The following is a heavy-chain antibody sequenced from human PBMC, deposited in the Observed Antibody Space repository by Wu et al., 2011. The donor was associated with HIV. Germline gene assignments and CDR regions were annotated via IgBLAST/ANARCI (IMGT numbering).Heavy chain of an antibody. CDR3: ASGTKFYDRSGLLPFDY. CDR1: GGTFSNYA. CDR2: FIPIFDTT. J-gene: IGHJ4*02. V-gene: IGHV1-69*05. D-gene: IGHD3-22*01. Sequence: QIQLVQSGAEVKKPGSSVKVSCKASGGTFSNYAISWVRQAPGQGLEWMGDFIPIFDTTNYAQRFQGRVTITTDDSTSTVYMGLSSLTSEDTAVYYCASGTKFYDRSGLLPFDYWGQGTWSPSPQ.